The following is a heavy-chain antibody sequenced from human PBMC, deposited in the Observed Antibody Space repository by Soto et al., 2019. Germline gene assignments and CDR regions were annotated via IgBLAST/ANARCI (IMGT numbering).Heavy chain of an antibody. V-gene: IGHV3-30-3*01. CDR3: ATAVVAAGGNV. J-gene: IGHJ6*02. Sequence: QVQLVESGGGVVQPGRSLRLSCAASGFTFSSYAMHWVRQAPSKGLEWVAVISYDGSNKYYADSVKGRFTISRDNSKNTLYLQMNSLRAEDTAVYYCATAVVAAGGNVWGQGTTVTVSS. CDR1: GFTFSSYA. D-gene: IGHD6-25*01. CDR2: ISYDGSNK.